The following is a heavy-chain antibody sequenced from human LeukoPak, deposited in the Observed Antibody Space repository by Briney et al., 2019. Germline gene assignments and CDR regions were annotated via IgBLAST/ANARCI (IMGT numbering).Heavy chain of an antibody. V-gene: IGHV2-5*02. D-gene: IGHD3-16*02. CDR2: IYWDNDR. CDR3: AHRSYRSGSWDFGDFDY. CDR1: GFSLSTSGVG. Sequence: SGPTLVNPTQTLTLTCTFSGFSLSTSGVGVGWIRQPPGKALEWLAVIYWDNDRRYSPSLKSRLTITKDTSKNQVIITLTNMDPEDTATYYCAHRSYRSGSWDFGDFDYWGLGTLVTVSS. J-gene: IGHJ4*02.